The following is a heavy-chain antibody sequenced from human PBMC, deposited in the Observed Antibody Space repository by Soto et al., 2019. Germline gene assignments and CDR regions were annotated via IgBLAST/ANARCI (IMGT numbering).Heavy chain of an antibody. CDR2: IIPIFGTA. V-gene: IGHV1-69*13. CDR1: VDTFSSYP. CDR3: ARDPRYSGTYPTFDY. Sequence: SVNLYRKSAVDTFSSYPISCRLHKPGQGLEWMGGIIPIFGTANYAQKFQGRVTITADESTSTAYMELSSLRSEDTAVYYCARDPRYSGTYPTFDYWGQGTLVTVSS. J-gene: IGHJ4*02. D-gene: IGHD1-26*01.